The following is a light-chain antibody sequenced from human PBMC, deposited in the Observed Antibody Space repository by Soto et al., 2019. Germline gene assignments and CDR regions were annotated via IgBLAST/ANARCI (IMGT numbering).Light chain of an antibody. CDR1: GSNIGKNT. CDR3: AAWDDSPNGVV. J-gene: IGLJ2*01. V-gene: IGLV1-44*01. CDR2: SNG. Sequence: QSVLTQPPSASGSPGQSVTISCSGGGSNIGKNTVHWYQVLPGTAPKLLIYSNGQRPSGVPARFSGSKSGTSASLAISGLQSADEADYYCAAWDDSPNGVVFGGGTKVTVL.